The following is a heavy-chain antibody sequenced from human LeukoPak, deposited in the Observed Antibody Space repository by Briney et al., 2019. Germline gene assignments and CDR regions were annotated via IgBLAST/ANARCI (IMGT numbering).Heavy chain of an antibody. CDR1: GYTFTGYY. CDR3: ARGGSSEAFDI. CDR2: INANSGGT. V-gene: IGHV1-2*02. J-gene: IGHJ3*02. Sequence: ASVKVSCKASGYTFTGYYMHWLRQAPGQGLEWMGWINANSGGTNYAQKLQGRVTMTRDTSINTAYMELISLRSDDTAVYYCARGGSSEAFDIWGQGTMVTVSS.